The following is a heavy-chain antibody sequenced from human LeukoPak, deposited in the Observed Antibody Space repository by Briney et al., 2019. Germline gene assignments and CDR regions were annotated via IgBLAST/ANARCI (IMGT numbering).Heavy chain of an antibody. Sequence: PGGSLRLSCAAPGFTFNSYTVHRVRQAPGKGLEWVAVMSSDGNKKFYAEYVKGRFTISRDNSENTLYLEMNSLRGEDTAVYYCARGDYDLSGSYHYGMDVWGQGTTVTVSS. CDR3: ARGDYDLSGSYHYGMDV. D-gene: IGHD3-10*01. CDR2: MSSDGNKK. CDR1: GFTFNSYT. V-gene: IGHV3-30-3*01. J-gene: IGHJ6*02.